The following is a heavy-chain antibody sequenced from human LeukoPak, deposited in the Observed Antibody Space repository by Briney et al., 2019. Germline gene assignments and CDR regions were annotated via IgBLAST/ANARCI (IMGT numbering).Heavy chain of an antibody. CDR1: GGSISSSSYY. V-gene: IGHV4-39*01. CDR3: ARGSSYYYDSSGYYGHTPVPFDY. D-gene: IGHD3-22*01. Sequence: SETLSLTCTVSGGSISSSSYYWGWIRQPPGKGLERIGSIYYSGSTYYNPSLKSRVTISVDTSKNQFSLKLSSVTAADTAVYYCARGSSYYYDSSGYYGHTPVPFDYWGQGTLVTVSS. CDR2: IYYSGST. J-gene: IGHJ4*02.